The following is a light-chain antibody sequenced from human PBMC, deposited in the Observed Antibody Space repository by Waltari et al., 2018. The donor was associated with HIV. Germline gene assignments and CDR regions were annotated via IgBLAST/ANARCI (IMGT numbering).Light chain of an antibody. J-gene: IGLJ3*02. CDR3: QSYDSNGLILV. CDR2: ADN. Sequence: NFLLTQPPSVSESPGRTTTISCTRSSGSLAANYVQWFQQRTSSAPTSVTYADNRRPSGVPDRFSGSIDSSYNSASLTISGLQTEDEADYYCQSYDSNGLILVFGGGTKLTVL. V-gene: IGLV6-57*03. CDR1: SGSLAANY.